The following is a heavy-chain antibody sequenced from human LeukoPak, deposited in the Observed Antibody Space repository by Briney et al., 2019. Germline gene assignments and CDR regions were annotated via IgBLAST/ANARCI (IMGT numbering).Heavy chain of an antibody. CDR3: ARHGPRITMIVVVIRNNWFDP. V-gene: IGHV4-34*01. Sequence: SEALSLTCAVYGGSFNGYYWSWIRQPPGKGLEWIGEINHSGSTNYDPSLKSRVTISVDTSKNQFSLKLSSVTAADTAVYYCARHGPRITMIVVVIRNNWFDPWGQGTLVTVSS. CDR1: GGSFNGYY. D-gene: IGHD3-22*01. CDR2: INHSGST. J-gene: IGHJ5*02.